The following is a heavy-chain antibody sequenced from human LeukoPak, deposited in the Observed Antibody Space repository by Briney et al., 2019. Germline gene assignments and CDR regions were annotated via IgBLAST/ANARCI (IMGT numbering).Heavy chain of an antibody. Sequence: ASVKVSCKVSGYTFTSYYMHWVRQAPGQGLEWMGIINPSGGSTSYAQKFQGRVTMTRDTSTSTVYMELSSLRSEDTAVYYCAREGYGDYGLSAFDIWGQGTMVTVSS. D-gene: IGHD4-17*01. CDR2: INPSGGST. CDR1: GYTFTSYY. J-gene: IGHJ3*02. V-gene: IGHV1-46*01. CDR3: AREGYGDYGLSAFDI.